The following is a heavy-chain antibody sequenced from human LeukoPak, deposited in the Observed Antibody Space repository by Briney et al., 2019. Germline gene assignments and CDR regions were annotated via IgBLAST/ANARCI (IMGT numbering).Heavy chain of an antibody. CDR1: GFTFSSYA. V-gene: IGHV3-30*04. CDR2: ISYDGSNK. Sequence: GGSLRLSCAASGFTFSSYAMHWVRQAPGKGLEWVAVISYDGSNKYYADSVKGRFTISRDNSKNTLYLQMNSLRAEDTAVYYCAKYYYGSGDVWGKGTTATVSS. D-gene: IGHD3-10*01. CDR3: AKYYYGSGDV. J-gene: IGHJ6*04.